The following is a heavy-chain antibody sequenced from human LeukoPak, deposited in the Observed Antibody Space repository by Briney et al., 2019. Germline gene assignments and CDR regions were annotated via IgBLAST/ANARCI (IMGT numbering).Heavy chain of an antibody. V-gene: IGHV3-74*01. CDR3: ARVHSRSSPHSDY. J-gene: IGHJ4*02. CDR2: INSDGSST. Sequence: PGGSLRLSCAASGFTFSSYWMHWVRQAPGKGLVWVSRINSDGSSTNYADSVKGRFTISRDNAKNTLYLQMNSLRAEDTAVYYCARVHSRSSPHSDYWGQGTLVTVSS. D-gene: IGHD6-6*01. CDR1: GFTFSSYW.